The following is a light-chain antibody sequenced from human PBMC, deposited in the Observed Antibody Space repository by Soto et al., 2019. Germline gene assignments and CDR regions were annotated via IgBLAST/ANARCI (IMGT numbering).Light chain of an antibody. V-gene: IGKV3-15*01. CDR1: QSLGGN. J-gene: IGKJ3*01. CDR2: GAS. Sequence: VMTLSPGTLAVSRGERATLCCRASQSLGGNLAWYQQKPGQGPRPLIFGASTRATGVPARFSGSGSGTEFTRPISSLQSEDYAVYYCQQYTQWHTFGPGTKVDIK. CDR3: QQYTQWHT.